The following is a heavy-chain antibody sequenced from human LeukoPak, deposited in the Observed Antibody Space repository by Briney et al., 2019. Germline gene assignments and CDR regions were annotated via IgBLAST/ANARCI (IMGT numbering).Heavy chain of an antibody. J-gene: IGHJ4*02. D-gene: IGHD5-12*01. CDR3: ARASGSHFDY. V-gene: IGHV3-48*02. CDR2: ISSSSSTI. Sequence: GGSLRLSCAASVFTFSSYSMNWVRQAPGKGLEYISYISSSSSTIYYADSVKGRFTISRDNAKNSLYLQMNSLRDEDTAVYYGARASGSHFDYWGQGALVTVSS. CDR1: VFTFSSYS.